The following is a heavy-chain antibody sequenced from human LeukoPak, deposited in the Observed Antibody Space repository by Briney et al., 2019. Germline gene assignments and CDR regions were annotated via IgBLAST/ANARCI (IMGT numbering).Heavy chain of an antibody. V-gene: IGHV3-21*01. CDR2: I. Sequence: GGSLRLSCAASGFTFSSYSMNWARQAPGKGLEWVSSIKGRFTISRDNAKNSLYLQMNSLRAEDTAVYYCARDGGITLVRGVIMGDYYYYYMDVWGRGTTVTVSS. J-gene: IGHJ6*03. D-gene: IGHD3-10*01. CDR3: ARDGGITLVRGVIMGDYYYYYMDV. CDR1: GFTFSSYS.